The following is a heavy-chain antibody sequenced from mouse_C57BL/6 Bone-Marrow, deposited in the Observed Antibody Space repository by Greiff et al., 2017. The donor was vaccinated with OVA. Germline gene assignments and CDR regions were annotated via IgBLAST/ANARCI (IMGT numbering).Heavy chain of an antibody. CDR2: ISDGGSYT. D-gene: IGHD2-4*01. CDR1: GFTFSSYA. Sequence: EVKLVESGGGLVKPGGSLKLSCAASGFTFSSYAMSWVRQTPEKRLEWVATISDGGSYTYYPDNVKGRFTISRDNAKNNLYLKIRHMKSEDTAMYDCARDQNLYDYDGDYAMDYWGQGTSVTVSS. J-gene: IGHJ4*01. V-gene: IGHV5-4*01. CDR3: ARDQNLYDYDGDYAMDY.